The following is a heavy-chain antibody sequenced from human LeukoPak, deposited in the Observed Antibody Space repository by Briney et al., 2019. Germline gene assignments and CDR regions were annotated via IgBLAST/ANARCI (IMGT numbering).Heavy chain of an antibody. V-gene: IGHV1-2*02. CDR1: GYTFTGYY. D-gene: IGHD2-15*01. J-gene: IGHJ4*02. Sequence: ASVKVSCKASGYTFTGYYMHWVRQAPGQGLEWMGWINPNSGGTNYAQKFQGRVTMTRNASISTAYMELSSLRSEDTAVYYCARGKKIGCSGGSCYEAFDYWGQGTLVTVSS. CDR3: ARGKKIGCSGGSCYEAFDY. CDR2: INPNSGGT.